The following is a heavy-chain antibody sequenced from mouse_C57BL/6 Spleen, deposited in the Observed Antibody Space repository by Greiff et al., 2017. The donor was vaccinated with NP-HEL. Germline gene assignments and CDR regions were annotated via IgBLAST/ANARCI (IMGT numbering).Heavy chain of an antibody. CDR3: ARGSIGWLLPFDY. CDR1: GYTFTSYD. CDR2: IYPRDGST. V-gene: IGHV1-85*01. D-gene: IGHD2-3*01. Sequence: QVQLQQSGPELVKPGASVKLSCKASGYTFTSYDINWVKQRPGQGLEWIGWIYPRDGSTKYNEKFKGEATLTVDTSSSTAYMELHSLTSEDSAVYFCARGSIGWLLPFDYWGQGTTLTVSS. J-gene: IGHJ2*01.